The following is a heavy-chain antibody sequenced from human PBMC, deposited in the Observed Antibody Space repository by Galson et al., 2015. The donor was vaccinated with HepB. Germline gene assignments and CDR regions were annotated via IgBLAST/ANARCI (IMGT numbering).Heavy chain of an antibody. Sequence: ETLSLTCTVSGGSISSYYWSWIRQHPGKGLEWIGYIYYSGSTTYNPSLKSRVTISVDTSKNQFSLKLNSVTAADTAVYYCARVVVVAAANWVDPWGQGTLVTVSS. CDR1: GGSISSYY. CDR2: IYYSGST. J-gene: IGHJ5*02. D-gene: IGHD2-15*01. V-gene: IGHV4-59*01. CDR3: ARVVVVAAANWVDP.